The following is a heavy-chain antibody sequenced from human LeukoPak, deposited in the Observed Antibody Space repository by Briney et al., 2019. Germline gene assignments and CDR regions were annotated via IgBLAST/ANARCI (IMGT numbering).Heavy chain of an antibody. J-gene: IGHJ6*03. V-gene: IGHV1-69*13. Sequence: ASVKVSCKASGGTFSSYAISWVRQAPGQGLEWMGGIIPIFGTANYAQKFQGRVTITADESTSTAYMELSSLRSEDTAVYYCARLGHSNYYYYYMDVWGKGTTVTVSS. CDR1: GGTFSSYA. CDR3: ARLGHSNYYYYYMDV. D-gene: IGHD4-11*01. CDR2: IIPIFGTA.